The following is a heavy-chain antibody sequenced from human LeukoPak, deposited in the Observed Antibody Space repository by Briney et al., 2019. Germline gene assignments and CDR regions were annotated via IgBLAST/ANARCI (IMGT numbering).Heavy chain of an antibody. Sequence: PGGSLRLSCAASGFTFSSYAMSWVRQAPGKGLEWVSAISGSGGSTYYADSVKGRFTISRDNSKNTLYLQMNSLRAEDTAVYYCAKVRYSGYDPPYYFDCWGQGTLVTVSS. CDR1: GFTFSSYA. J-gene: IGHJ4*02. CDR3: AKVRYSGYDPPYYFDC. D-gene: IGHD5-12*01. CDR2: ISGSGGST. V-gene: IGHV3-23*01.